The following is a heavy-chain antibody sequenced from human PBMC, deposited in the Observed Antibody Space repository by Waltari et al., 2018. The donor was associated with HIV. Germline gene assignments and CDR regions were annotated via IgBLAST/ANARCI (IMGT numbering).Heavy chain of an antibody. V-gene: IGHV1-18*01. CDR3: AREVSSTSFYPGGDV. Sequence: QVQLEQSGAEVKKPGASVKVSCRASGYTFTTFVISWVRRAPGQGLEWMGWISAYDGNTNYAQKFQGRLTMTTDTVTSTAYMELRSLRSDDTAVYYCAREVSSTSFYPGGDVWGQGTTVTVSS. CDR1: GYTFTTFV. CDR2: ISAYDGNT. D-gene: IGHD2-2*01. J-gene: IGHJ6*02.